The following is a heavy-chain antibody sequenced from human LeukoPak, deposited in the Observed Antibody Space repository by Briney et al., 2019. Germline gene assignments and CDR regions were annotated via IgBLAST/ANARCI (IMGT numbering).Heavy chain of an antibody. D-gene: IGHD2-15*01. CDR2: IYSGGST. Sequence: GGSLRLSCAASGFTVSSNYMSWVRQAPGKGLEWVSVIYSGGSTYYADSVKGRFTISRDNSKNTLYLQMNSLRAEDTAVYYCARDDKLKRSTPRYCSGGSCYSYYYYYGMDVWGQGTTVTVSS. CDR3: ARDDKLKRSTPRYCSGGSCYSYYYYYGMDV. V-gene: IGHV3-66*01. CDR1: GFTVSSNY. J-gene: IGHJ6*02.